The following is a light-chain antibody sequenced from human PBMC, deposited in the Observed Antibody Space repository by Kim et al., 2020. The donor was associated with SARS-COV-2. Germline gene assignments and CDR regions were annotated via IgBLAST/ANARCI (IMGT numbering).Light chain of an antibody. J-gene: IGLJ2*01. CDR1: RLRKYF. CDR2: RKN. V-gene: IGLV3-19*01. Sequence: LGQTVRITCQGDRLRKYFASWYQQTPGQAPVLVIFRKNTRPSGIPDRFSGSSSGNTASLTITGAQAEDEADYYCNSRDTTGNHLVFGGGTQLTVL. CDR3: NSRDTTGNHLV.